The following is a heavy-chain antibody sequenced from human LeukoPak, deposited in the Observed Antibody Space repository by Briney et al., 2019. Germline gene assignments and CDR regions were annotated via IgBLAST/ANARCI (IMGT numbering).Heavy chain of an antibody. D-gene: IGHD2-15*01. V-gene: IGHV3-13*05. Sequence: GGSLRLSCAASGFTFSSYDMHWVRQATGKGLEWVSAICTAGDPYYPGSVKGRFTISRENAKNSLYLQMNSLRAGDTAVYYCARERVYCSGGSCYSGGFDHWGQGTLVTVSS. CDR2: ICTAGDP. CDR1: GFTFSSYD. CDR3: ARERVYCSGGSCYSGGFDH. J-gene: IGHJ5*02.